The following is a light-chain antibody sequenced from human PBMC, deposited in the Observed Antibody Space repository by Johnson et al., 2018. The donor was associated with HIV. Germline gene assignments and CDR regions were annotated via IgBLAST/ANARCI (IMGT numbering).Light chain of an antibody. CDR1: SSNIGNNY. CDR3: ETWDSSLSTGYV. Sequence: QSLLTQPPSVSAAPGQKVTISCSGSSSNIGNNYVSWYQQLPGTAPKLLIYDNNKRPSGIPDRFSGSKSGTSATLGITGLQTGDEAEYYCETWDSSLSTGYVFGTGTKVTVL. CDR2: DNN. J-gene: IGLJ1*01. V-gene: IGLV1-51*01.